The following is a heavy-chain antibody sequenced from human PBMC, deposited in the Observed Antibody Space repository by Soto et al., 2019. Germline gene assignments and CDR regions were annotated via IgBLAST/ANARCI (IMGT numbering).Heavy chain of an antibody. CDR3: ARSLEGTTLTTWFAP. V-gene: IGHV1-69*01. Sequence: QVQLVQSGAEVKKPGSSVKVSCKASADTFNSYSLSWLRQAPGQRLEWMGGITPVFGTADYAQSFEDRLTITEYESTSTVDMELSRMRSDDTAVYYCARSLEGTTLTTWFAPWGQGALVTVSS. D-gene: IGHD4-17*01. CDR2: ITPVFGTA. J-gene: IGHJ5*02. CDR1: ADTFNSYS.